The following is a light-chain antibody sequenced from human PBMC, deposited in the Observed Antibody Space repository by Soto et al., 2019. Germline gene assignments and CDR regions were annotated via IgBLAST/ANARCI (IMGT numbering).Light chain of an antibody. Sequence: EIVLTQSPGTLYLSPGERATLSCRASQSVSSNYLAWYQQKPGQAPRLLIYDASSRATGVPDRFSGSGSGTDFTLAISILEPEDVAVYYCQLYGSSPRTFGQGTKLEIK. CDR2: DAS. CDR3: QLYGSSPRT. CDR1: QSVSSNY. J-gene: IGKJ2*01. V-gene: IGKV3-20*01.